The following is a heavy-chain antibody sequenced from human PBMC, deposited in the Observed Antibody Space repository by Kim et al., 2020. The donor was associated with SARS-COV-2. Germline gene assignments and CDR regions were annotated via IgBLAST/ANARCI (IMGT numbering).Heavy chain of an antibody. CDR1: GFTFSSYG. CDR2: ISYDGSNK. Sequence: GGSLRLSCAASGFTFSSYGMHWVRQAPGKGLEWVAVISYDGSNKYYADSVKGRFTISRDNSKNTLYLQMNSLRAEDTAVYYCARDIRLLGPMDVWGQGTTVTVSS. J-gene: IGHJ6*02. D-gene: IGHD3-10*01. CDR3: ARDIRLLGPMDV. V-gene: IGHV3-33*05.